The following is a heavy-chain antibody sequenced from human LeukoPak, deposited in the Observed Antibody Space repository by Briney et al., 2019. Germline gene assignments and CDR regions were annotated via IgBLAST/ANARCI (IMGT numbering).Heavy chain of an antibody. V-gene: IGHV3-74*01. CDR3: AVAIEGAFDP. CDR2: INSYGTST. D-gene: IGHD1-26*01. J-gene: IGHJ5*02. CDR1: GLTFSTYW. Sequence: PGGSLRLSCAASGLTFSTYWMHWVRHAPGKGLVWVSRINSYGTSTSYADSVKGRFTISRDNAKNTLCLQMNSLRAEDTAVYYCAVAIEGAFDPWGQGTLVTVSS.